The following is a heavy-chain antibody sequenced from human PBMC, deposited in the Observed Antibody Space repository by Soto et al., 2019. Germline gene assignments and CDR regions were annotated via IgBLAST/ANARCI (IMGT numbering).Heavy chain of an antibody. D-gene: IGHD3-22*01. CDR3: ARRGPSDYYDSSGLDY. Sequence: VKVSCKASGGTFSSYAISWVRQAPGQGLEWMGGIIPIFGTANYAQKFQGRVTITADESTSTAYMELSSLRSEDTAVYYCARRGPSDYYDSSGLDYWGQGTLVTVSS. J-gene: IGHJ4*02. CDR1: GGTFSSYA. CDR2: IIPIFGTA. V-gene: IGHV1-69*13.